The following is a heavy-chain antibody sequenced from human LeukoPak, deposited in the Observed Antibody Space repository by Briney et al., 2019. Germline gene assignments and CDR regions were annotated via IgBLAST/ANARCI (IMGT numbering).Heavy chain of an antibody. CDR3: AKDPSYSSSWYAHYYYYMDV. D-gene: IGHD6-13*01. CDR1: GFTFSSYW. J-gene: IGHJ6*03. CDR2: IRYDGSNK. Sequence: GGSLRLTCAASGFTFSSYWMSWVRQAPGKGLEWVAFIRYDGSNKYYADSVKGRFTISRDNSKNTLYLQMNSLRAEDTAVYYCAKDPSYSSSWYAHYYYYMDVWGKGTTVTISS. V-gene: IGHV3-30*02.